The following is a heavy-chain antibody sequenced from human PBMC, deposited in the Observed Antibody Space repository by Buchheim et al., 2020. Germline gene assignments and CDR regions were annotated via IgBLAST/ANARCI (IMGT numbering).Heavy chain of an antibody. J-gene: IGHJ5*02. V-gene: IGHV4-31*03. Sequence: QVLLQESGPGLVKPSQTLSLTCNVSGGSISTSGYYWTWIRLHPGKGLEWIGYVYYSGATHYNPSLKRRVSMSVDTSKKQFSLNLNSVTAADTAVYYCAREYSSPSGRGNWFDPWGQGTL. D-gene: IGHD6-6*01. CDR2: VYYSGAT. CDR3: AREYSSPSGRGNWFDP. CDR1: GGSISTSGYY.